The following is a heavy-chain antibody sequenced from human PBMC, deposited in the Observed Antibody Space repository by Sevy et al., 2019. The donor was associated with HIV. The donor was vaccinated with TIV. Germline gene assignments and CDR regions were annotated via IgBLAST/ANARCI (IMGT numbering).Heavy chain of an antibody. Sequence: GGSLRLSCAASGFTFSSYAMNWVRQAPVKGLQWVSGVSGGGGSTYYADSVKGRFAISRDNSKNTLYLQMNSLRAEDTAVYYCAKDRIWELGDAFDIWGQGTMVTVSS. V-gene: IGHV3-23*01. D-gene: IGHD1-26*01. CDR2: VSGGGGST. J-gene: IGHJ3*02. CDR1: GFTFSSYA. CDR3: AKDRIWELGDAFDI.